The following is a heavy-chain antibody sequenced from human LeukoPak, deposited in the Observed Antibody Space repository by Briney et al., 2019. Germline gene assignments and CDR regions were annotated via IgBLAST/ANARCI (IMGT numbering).Heavy chain of an antibody. CDR2: ISGSGGST. Sequence: GGSLRLSCAASGFTFSSYSMNWVRQAPGKGLEWVSGISGSGGSTYYADSVKGRFTISRDSSKNTLYLQMNSLRAEDTAIYYCAKCQSNFLAVDYWGQGTLVTVSS. J-gene: IGHJ4*02. CDR1: GFTFSSYS. D-gene: IGHD1-1*01. V-gene: IGHV3-23*01. CDR3: AKCQSNFLAVDY.